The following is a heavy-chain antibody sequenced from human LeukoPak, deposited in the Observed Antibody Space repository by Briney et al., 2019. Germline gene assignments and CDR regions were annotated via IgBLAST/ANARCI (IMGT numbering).Heavy chain of an antibody. V-gene: IGHV1-2*02. CDR2: INPNTGGT. J-gene: IGHJ4*02. D-gene: IGHD3-10*01. Sequence: ASVKVSCKAPGYTFTAYYMHWVRQAPGQGLEWMGWINPNTGGTSYAQKFQGRVTMTRDTSISTAYMELSRLRSDDTAVYYCASLGDYYGSGSYAPFDYWGQGTLVTVSS. CDR3: ASLGDYYGSGSYAPFDY. CDR1: GYTFTAYY.